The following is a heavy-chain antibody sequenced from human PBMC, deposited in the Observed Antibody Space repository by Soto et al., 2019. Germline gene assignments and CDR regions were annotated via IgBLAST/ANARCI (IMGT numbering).Heavy chain of an antibody. J-gene: IGHJ6*02. Sequence: PGGSLRLSCAASGFTFNSYGMHWIRQAPGKGLERVAVIWYDGSNKYYADSVKGRFTISRDNSKNALYLKMNSLRAEDTAVYYCARGKTTGWFGELFHDHYYYGMDVWGQGTTVTVSS. V-gene: IGHV3-33*01. CDR1: GFTFNSYG. CDR2: IWYDGSNK. D-gene: IGHD3-10*01. CDR3: ARGKTTGWFGELFHDHYYYGMDV.